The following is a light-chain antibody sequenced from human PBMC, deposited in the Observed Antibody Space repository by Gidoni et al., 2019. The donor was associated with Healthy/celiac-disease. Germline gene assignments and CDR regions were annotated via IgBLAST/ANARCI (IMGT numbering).Light chain of an antibody. Sequence: DIQMTQSPSSLSASVGDRVTITCRASQSISSYLNWYQQKPGQAPKLLIYAASSLQSGVPSRFSGSGSGTDFTLTISSLQPEDFETYYCQQSYSTTWTFGQGTKVEIK. CDR2: AAS. CDR1: QSISSY. CDR3: QQSYSTTWT. V-gene: IGKV1-39*01. J-gene: IGKJ1*01.